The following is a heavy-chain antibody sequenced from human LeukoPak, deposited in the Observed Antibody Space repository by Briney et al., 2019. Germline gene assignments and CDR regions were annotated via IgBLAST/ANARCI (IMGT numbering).Heavy chain of an antibody. V-gene: IGHV3-7*01. J-gene: IGHJ4*02. D-gene: IGHD6-13*01. CDR1: GFTFSYYW. CDR3: VRWGVEAGMDY. CDR2: INPDGSDT. Sequence: SGGSLRLSCEASGFTFSYYWMGCVRQAPGKGLEWVANINPDGSDTYYVDSVKGRFTISRDNAKKSMFLQMNSLRAEDTAVYCCVRWGVEAGMDYWSPGTLVTVSS.